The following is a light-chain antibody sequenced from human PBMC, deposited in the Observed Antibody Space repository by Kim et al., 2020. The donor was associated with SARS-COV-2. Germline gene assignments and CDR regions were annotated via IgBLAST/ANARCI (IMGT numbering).Light chain of an antibody. CDR1: QSVSTNY. J-gene: IGKJ1*01. CDR2: GTS. Sequence: EIVLTQSPGTLSLYPGERATLSCRASQSVSTNYLAWYQQKPGQTPRLLIYGTSNRATGIPDNFSDSGSGTDFTLTISRLEPEDFAVYYCQHSGPSPPWTFGQGTKVGIK. CDR3: QHSGPSPPWT. V-gene: IGKV3-20*01.